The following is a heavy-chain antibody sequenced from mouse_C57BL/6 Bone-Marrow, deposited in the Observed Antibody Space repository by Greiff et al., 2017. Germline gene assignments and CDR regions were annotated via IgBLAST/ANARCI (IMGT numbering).Heavy chain of an antibody. J-gene: IGHJ3*01. CDR1: GYTFTSYT. Sequence: VQLQQSGAELARPGASVKMSCKASGYTFTSYTMHWVKQRPGQGLEWIGYINPSSGYTKYNQKFKDTATLTADKSSSTAYMQLSSLTSEDSAVYYCAGRDYYGSSPFAYWGQGTLVTVSA. CDR3: AGRDYYGSSPFAY. CDR2: INPSSGYT. V-gene: IGHV1-4*01. D-gene: IGHD1-1*01.